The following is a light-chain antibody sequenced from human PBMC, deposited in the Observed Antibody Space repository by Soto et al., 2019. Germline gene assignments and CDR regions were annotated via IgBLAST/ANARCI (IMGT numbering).Light chain of an antibody. CDR1: SGHSSYI. Sequence: QLVLTQSSSASASLGSSVKLTCTLSSGHSSYIIAWHQQQPGKAPRYLMKLEGSGSYNKGSGVPDRFSGSSSGADRYLTISNLQSEDEADYYCETWDSNPCVGTGTKVTVL. J-gene: IGLJ1*01. V-gene: IGLV4-60*03. CDR3: ETWDSNPC. CDR2: LEGSGSY.